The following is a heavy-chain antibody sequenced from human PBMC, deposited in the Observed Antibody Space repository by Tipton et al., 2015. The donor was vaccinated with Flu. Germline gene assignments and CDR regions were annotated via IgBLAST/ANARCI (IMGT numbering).Heavy chain of an antibody. Sequence: TLSLTCTVSGGSISSSSHYWGRIRQPPGKGLEWIGSIYYSGSTYYNPSLKSRVTISVDTSKNQFSLKLTSVTAADTAVYYCARDPGSRMFDPWGQGTLVTVSS. CDR1: GGSISSSSHY. CDR2: IYYSGST. V-gene: IGHV4-39*07. D-gene: IGHD6-13*01. J-gene: IGHJ5*02. CDR3: ARDPGSRMFDP.